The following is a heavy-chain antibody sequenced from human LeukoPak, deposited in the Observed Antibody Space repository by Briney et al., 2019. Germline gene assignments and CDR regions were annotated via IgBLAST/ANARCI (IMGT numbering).Heavy chain of an antibody. CDR3: ATYLYGIFDF. V-gene: IGHV4-61*05. J-gene: IGHJ4*02. CDR2: IYYSGNT. Sequence: SETLSLTCTVSGGSISSSSYYWGWIRQPPGKGLEWIGYIYYSGNTNYNPSLKSRVTISVDTSKNQFSLKLRSVTAADTAVYYCATYLYGIFDFWGQGTLVTVSS. D-gene: IGHD4-17*01. CDR1: GGSISSSSYY.